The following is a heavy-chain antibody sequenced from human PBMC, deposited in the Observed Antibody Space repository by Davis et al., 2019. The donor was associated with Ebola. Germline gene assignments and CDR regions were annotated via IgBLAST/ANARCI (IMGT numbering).Heavy chain of an antibody. Sequence: GSLRLSCAVYGGSFSGYYWSWIRQPPGKGLEWIGYIYYSGSTNYNPSLKSRVTISVDTSKNQFSLKLSSVTAAGTAVYYCARDRGGGYFDYWGQGTLVTVSS. CDR2: IYYSGST. CDR3: ARDRGGGYFDY. V-gene: IGHV4-59*01. J-gene: IGHJ4*02. D-gene: IGHD2-15*01. CDR1: GGSFSGYY.